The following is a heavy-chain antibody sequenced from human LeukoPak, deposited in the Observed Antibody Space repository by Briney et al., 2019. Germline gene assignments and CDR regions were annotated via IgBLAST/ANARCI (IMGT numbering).Heavy chain of an antibody. CDR3: ARDMWGTFDY. CDR1: GFTFSDFW. J-gene: IGHJ4*02. V-gene: IGHV3-74*01. D-gene: IGHD7-27*01. CDR2: IRPDGTDA. Sequence: GGSLRLSCAASGFTFSDFWMHWVRHAPGKGPVWVSRIRPDGTDASYADSVKGRFTISRDNARNTLFLQISSLRDEDTAVYYCARDMWGTFDYWGQGTLVTVSS.